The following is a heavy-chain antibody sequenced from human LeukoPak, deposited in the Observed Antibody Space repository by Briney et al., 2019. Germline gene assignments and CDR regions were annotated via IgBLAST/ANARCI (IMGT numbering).Heavy chain of an antibody. CDR1: GGSISSGSYY. V-gene: IGHV4-61*02. CDR2: IYTSGST. CDR3: ARSLGITGTPYDY. J-gene: IGHJ4*02. D-gene: IGHD1-20*01. Sequence: SETLSLTCTVSGGSISSGSYYWSWIRRPAGKGLEWIGRIYTSGSTNYNPSLKSRVTISVDTSKNQFSLKLSSVTAADTAVYYCARSLGITGTPYDYWGQGTLVTVSS.